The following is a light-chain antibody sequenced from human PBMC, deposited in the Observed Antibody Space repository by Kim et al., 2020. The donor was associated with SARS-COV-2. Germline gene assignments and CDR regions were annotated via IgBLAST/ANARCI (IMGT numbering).Light chain of an antibody. CDR2: GAS. V-gene: IGKV3-20*01. J-gene: IGKJ2*01. CDR3: QQYGSSPYT. Sequence: EIVLTQSPGTLSLSPGERATLPCRASHSVSSSYLAWYQQKPGQAPRLLIYGASSMATGIPDRFSGSGSGTDFTLTISRLEPEDFAVYYCQQYGSSPYTFGQGTKLEI. CDR1: HSVSSSY.